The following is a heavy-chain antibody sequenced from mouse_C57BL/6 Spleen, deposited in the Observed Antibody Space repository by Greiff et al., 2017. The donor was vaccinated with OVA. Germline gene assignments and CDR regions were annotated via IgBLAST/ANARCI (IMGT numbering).Heavy chain of an antibody. CDR1: GYAFSSSW. D-gene: IGHD1-1*01. J-gene: IGHJ2*01. CDR2: IYPGDGDT. V-gene: IGHV1-82*01. Sequence: VQLQQSGPELVKPGASVKISCKASGYAFSSSWMNWVKQRPGKGLEWIGRIYPGDGDTNYNGKFKGKATLTADKSSSTAYMQLSSLTSEDSAVYFCARSGITTVVAPYFDYWGQGTTLTVSS. CDR3: ARSGITTVVAPYFDY.